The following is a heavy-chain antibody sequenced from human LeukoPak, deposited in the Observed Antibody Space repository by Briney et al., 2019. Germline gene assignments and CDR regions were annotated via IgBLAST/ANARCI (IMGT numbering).Heavy chain of an antibody. CDR3: AKDPFRFDYPYYFDH. V-gene: IGHV3-23*01. Sequence: GGSLRLSCAASGFTFSSYAMSWVRQAPGKGLEWVSAISGSGGSTYYADSVKGRFTISRDNSKNTLYLQMNSLRAEDTAVYYCAKDPFRFDYPYYFDHWAREPWSPSPQ. CDR2: ISGSGGST. J-gene: IGHJ4*02. CDR1: GFTFSSYA. D-gene: IGHD4-11*01.